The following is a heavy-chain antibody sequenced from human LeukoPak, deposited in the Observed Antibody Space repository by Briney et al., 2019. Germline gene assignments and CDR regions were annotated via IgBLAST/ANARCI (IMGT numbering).Heavy chain of an antibody. CDR3: ARDSPGHDS. CDR1: GFTFRAYW. Sequence: GGSLRLSCAASGFTFRAYWMNRVRQAPGKGPEWVANIKQDGREKYYVDSVKGRFTISRDNAKNSLYLQMNSLRVEDTAVYYCARDSPGHDSWGQGTLVTVSS. J-gene: IGHJ5*01. CDR2: IKQDGREK. V-gene: IGHV3-7*04.